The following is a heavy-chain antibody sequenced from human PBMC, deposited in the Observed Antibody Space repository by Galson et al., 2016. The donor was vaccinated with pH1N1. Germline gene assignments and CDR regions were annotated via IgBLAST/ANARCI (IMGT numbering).Heavy chain of an antibody. V-gene: IGHV3-7*01. J-gene: IGHJ5*02. CDR1: GFTFSSYW. D-gene: IGHD3-10*02. CDR2: IKQDGSEK. CDR3: VTRVGYA. Sequence: SLRLSCAASGFTFSSYWMNRIRQAPGKGLEWVANIKQDGSEKYYVDSVKGRFTISRDNAKNSLYLQMNSLRAEDTAVYYCVTRVGYAWGQGTLVTVSS.